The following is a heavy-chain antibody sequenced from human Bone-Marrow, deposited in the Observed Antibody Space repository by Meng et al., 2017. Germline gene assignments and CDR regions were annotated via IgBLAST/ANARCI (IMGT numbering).Heavy chain of an antibody. J-gene: IGHJ4*02. V-gene: IGHV1-18*01. CDR1: GYTFTSYG. CDR2: ISAYKGNT. D-gene: IGHD6-13*01. Sequence: ASVKVSCKASGYTFTSYGISWLRQAHGQGLEWMGWISAYKGNTNYAQKLQGRVTMTTETSTSTAYMELRSLRSDDTAVYYCARVVPIAAAVWDTYYFAYWGQGTLVTVSS. CDR3: ARVVPIAAAVWDTYYFAY.